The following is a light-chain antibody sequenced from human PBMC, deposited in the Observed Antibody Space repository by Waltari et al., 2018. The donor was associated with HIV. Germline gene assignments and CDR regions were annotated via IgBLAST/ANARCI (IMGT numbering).Light chain of an antibody. CDR3: SSPAGSNGVV. Sequence: QSALTQPPSASGSPGQSVTISCTGSSSDVGGYNYVSWYQQHPGKAPKVLIYEVSKRPSGVSDRFSGSKSGNTASLTVSGRQADDEADYYCSSPAGSNGVVFGGGTKLTVL. CDR1: SSDVGGYNY. V-gene: IGLV2-8*01. J-gene: IGLJ2*01. CDR2: EVS.